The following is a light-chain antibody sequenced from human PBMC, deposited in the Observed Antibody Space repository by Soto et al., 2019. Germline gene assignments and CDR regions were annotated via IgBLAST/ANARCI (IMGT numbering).Light chain of an antibody. V-gene: IGKV3-20*01. CDR3: QQYGFSPGS. Sequence: EIVLTQSPGALALSPGERATRSCRASQSVSSNLAWYQQKPGQAPRLLIYGASTRATGIPNRFSGSGSGTDFTLTISRLEPGDFALYYCQQYGFSPGSFGQGTTVDIK. CDR2: GAS. J-gene: IGKJ1*01. CDR1: QSVSSN.